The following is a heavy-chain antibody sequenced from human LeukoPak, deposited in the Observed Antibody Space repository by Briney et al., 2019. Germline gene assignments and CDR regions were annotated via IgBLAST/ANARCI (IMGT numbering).Heavy chain of an antibody. CDR3: ARLASGSYGPLTPFDY. Sequence: SETLSLTCTVPGGSISSYYWSWIRQPPGKGLEWIGDIYYSGSTNYNPSLKSQVTISVDTSKNQFSLRLSSVTAADTAVYYSARLASGSYGPLTPFDYWGQGTLVTVSS. V-gene: IGHV4-59*08. J-gene: IGHJ4*02. CDR2: IYYSGST. D-gene: IGHD1-26*01. CDR1: GGSISSYY.